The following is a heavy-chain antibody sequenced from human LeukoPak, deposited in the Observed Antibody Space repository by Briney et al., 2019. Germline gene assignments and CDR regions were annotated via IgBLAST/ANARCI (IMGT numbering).Heavy chain of an antibody. CDR2: IYYSGST. CDR1: GGSISSGGYY. CDR3: ARGVMDYYDSSGYYLGYYFDY. V-gene: IGHV4-31*03. D-gene: IGHD3-22*01. J-gene: IGHJ4*02. Sequence: TPSETLSLTCTVSGGSISSGGYYWSWIRQHPGKGLEWIGYIYYSGSTYYNPSLKSRVTILVDTSKNQFSLKLSSVTAADTAVYYCARGVMDYYDSSGYYLGYYFDYWGQGTLVTVSS.